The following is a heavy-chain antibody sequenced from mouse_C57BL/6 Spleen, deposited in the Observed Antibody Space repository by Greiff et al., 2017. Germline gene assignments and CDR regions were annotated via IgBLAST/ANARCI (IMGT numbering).Heavy chain of an antibody. J-gene: IGHJ1*03. Sequence: EVQLVESGGGLVKPGGSLKLSCAASGFTFSDYGMHWVRQAPEKGLEWVAYISSGSSTIYYADTGKGRFTISRDNAKNTLFLQMTSLRSEDTAMYYCARDGYYSSYFDVWGTGTPVTVSS. D-gene: IGHD2-3*01. CDR1: GFTFSDYG. V-gene: IGHV5-17*01. CDR3: ARDGYYSSYFDV. CDR2: ISSGSSTI.